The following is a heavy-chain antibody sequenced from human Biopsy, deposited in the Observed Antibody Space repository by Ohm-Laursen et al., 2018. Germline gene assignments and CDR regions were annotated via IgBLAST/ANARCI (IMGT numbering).Heavy chain of an antibody. CDR1: GDTFTTSA. V-gene: IGHV1-69*04. D-gene: IGHD3/OR15-3a*01. Sequence: SSVKVSCKASGDTFTTSAISWVRQVPGQGLDWMGRIIPILGTVDYGQNFQGRVTIRADTSTTFLELTSLRYDDTAVYYCASGDIGGIGLDVWGQGTLVTVSS. CDR3: ASGDIGGIGLDV. CDR2: IIPILGTV. J-gene: IGHJ4*02.